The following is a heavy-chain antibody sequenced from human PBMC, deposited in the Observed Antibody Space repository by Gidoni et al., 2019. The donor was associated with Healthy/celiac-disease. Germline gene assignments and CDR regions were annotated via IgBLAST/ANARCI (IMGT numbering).Heavy chain of an antibody. CDR2: INPSGGSR. J-gene: IGHJ4*02. V-gene: IGHV1-46*01. D-gene: IGHD2-8*01. CDR1: GYTFTSSY. Sequence: QVQLVQSGAEVKKPVASVKGSCTPSGYTFTSSYMHWVGQAPGQGREWMGIINPSGGSRSYAKKCHGRVTMTRDTSTSTVYMEMSSLRSEDMAVYYCARDPGNGDYWGQGTLVTVSS. CDR3: ARDPGNGDY.